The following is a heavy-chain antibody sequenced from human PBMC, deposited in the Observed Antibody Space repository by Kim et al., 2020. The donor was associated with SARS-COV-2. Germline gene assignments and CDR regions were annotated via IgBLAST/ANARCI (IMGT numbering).Heavy chain of an antibody. CDR1: GFTLSNYA. V-gene: IGHV3-23*01. J-gene: IGHJ4*02. Sequence: GGSLRLSCAASGFTLSNYAMNWVRQAPGKGLEWVSSISDSGGSTKYADSVKGRFTISRDSSKNTLYLQMSSLRVEDTAVYFCARGQVEITLILLANFSSRHGFDYWGQGTLVTVSS. D-gene: IGHD1-20*01. CDR3: ARGQVEITLILLANFSSRHGFDY. CDR2: ISDSGGST.